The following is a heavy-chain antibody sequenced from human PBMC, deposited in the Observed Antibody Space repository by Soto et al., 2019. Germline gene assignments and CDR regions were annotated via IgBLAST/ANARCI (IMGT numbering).Heavy chain of an antibody. J-gene: IGHJ5*02. CDR2: IYWDDDK. D-gene: IGHD3-10*02. CDR3: AHTLYVGAYGADNGFDP. V-gene: IGHV2-5*02. Sequence: QITLKESGPTLVKPTQTLTLTCTFSGFSLSTSGVGVGWIRQPPGKALEWLALIYWDDDKRYSPSLKSRLTITKXXSXNXXVLTMNNMDPVDTATYYCAHTLYVGAYGADNGFDPWGQGTVVTVSS. CDR1: GFSLSTSGVG.